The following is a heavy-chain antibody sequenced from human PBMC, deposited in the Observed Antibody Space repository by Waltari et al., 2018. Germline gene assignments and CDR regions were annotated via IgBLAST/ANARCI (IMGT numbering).Heavy chain of an antibody. V-gene: IGHV1-18*01. D-gene: IGHD6-25*01. CDR2: IGGRNGHQ. Sequence: QAQLVQSGAEVKKPGASMKVSCMASGYTFSDYGISWARQAPGQGLEWMWWIGGRNGHQNHARKFLGRLIMTQDPYTTTVYMELNYLTSDDTAVYYCARERHRLMEEGYLMALDPWGHGTLVTVSS. J-gene: IGHJ5*02. CDR1: GYTFSDYG. CDR3: ARERHRLMEEGYLMALDP.